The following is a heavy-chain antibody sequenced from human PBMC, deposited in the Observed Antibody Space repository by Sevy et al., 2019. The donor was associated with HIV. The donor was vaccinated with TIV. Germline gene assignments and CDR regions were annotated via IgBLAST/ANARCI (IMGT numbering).Heavy chain of an antibody. CDR1: GFTFSSYG. CDR3: AKDRSRYGFWSGYYTGTDYGMDV. J-gene: IGHJ6*02. CDR2: IRYDGSNK. Sequence: GGSLRLSCAASGFTFSSYGMHWVRQTPGKGLEWVAFIRYDGSNKYYADSVKGRFTISRDNSKNTLYLQMNSLRAEDTAVYYCAKDRSRYGFWSGYYTGTDYGMDVWGQGTTVTVSS. V-gene: IGHV3-30*02. D-gene: IGHD3-3*01.